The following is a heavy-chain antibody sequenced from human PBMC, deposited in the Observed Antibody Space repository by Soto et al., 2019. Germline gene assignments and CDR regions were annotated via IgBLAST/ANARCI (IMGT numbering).Heavy chain of an antibody. V-gene: IGHV1-3*01. Sequence: ASVKVSCKASGYTFTSYAMHWVRQAPGQRLEWMGWINAGNGNTKYSQKFQGRVTITRDTSASTAYMELSSLRSEDTAVYYCARYFSRGGYFDYWGQGTLVTVSS. D-gene: IGHD3-10*01. CDR3: ARYFSRGGYFDY. J-gene: IGHJ4*02. CDR2: INAGNGNT. CDR1: GYTFTSYA.